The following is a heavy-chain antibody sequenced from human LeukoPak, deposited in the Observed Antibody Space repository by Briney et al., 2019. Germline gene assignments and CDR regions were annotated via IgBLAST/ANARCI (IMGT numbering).Heavy chain of an antibody. CDR2: INPNSGGT. Sequence: GASVKVSCKASGYTFTGYYMHWVQQAPGQGLEWMGWINPNSGGTNYAQKFQGRVTMTRDTSISTAYMELSRLRSDDTAVYYCARVFTEYYYDSSGYSVLQYYFDYWGQGTLVTVSS. D-gene: IGHD3-22*01. CDR1: GYTFTGYY. J-gene: IGHJ4*02. CDR3: ARVFTEYYYDSSGYSVLQYYFDY. V-gene: IGHV1-2*02.